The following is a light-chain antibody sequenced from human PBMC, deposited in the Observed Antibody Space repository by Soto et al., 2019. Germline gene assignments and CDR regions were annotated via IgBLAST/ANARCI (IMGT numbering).Light chain of an antibody. Sequence: DIVMTQSPLSLPVTPGEPASISCSSSQSLLQSNGYNYLDLYLQKPGQSPQLLIYFGSYRASGVPDRVSGSGSGTDFTLKIRRVEGEDVGVYYCMQAQQTPPTFGQGTKVEIK. CDR3: MQAQQTPPT. CDR2: FGS. J-gene: IGKJ1*01. V-gene: IGKV2-28*01. CDR1: QSLLQSNGYNY.